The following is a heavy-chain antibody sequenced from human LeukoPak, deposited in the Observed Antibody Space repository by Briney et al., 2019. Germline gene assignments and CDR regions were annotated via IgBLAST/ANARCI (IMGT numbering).Heavy chain of an antibody. CDR1: GFTFSNYA. D-gene: IGHD5-12*01. CDR3: AKDWMSTIINYFDY. CDR2: ISGSDGST. Sequence: GGSLRLSCVASGFTFSNYAMSWVRQTPGKGLEWVSSISGSDGSTHYADSVKGRFTISRDNSKNILYLQMNSLRAEDTAVYYCAKDWMSTIINYFDYWGQGTLVTVSS. V-gene: IGHV3-23*01. J-gene: IGHJ4*02.